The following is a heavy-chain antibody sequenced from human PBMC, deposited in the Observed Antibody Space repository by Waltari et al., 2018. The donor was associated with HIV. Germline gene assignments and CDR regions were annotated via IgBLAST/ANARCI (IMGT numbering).Heavy chain of an antibody. V-gene: IGHV4-34*01. CDR1: GEPFDGYY. CDR2: INHRRNT. CDR3: ARRALWLRPVYYFDY. D-gene: IGHD5-12*01. Sequence: QVQLQQWGAGLLKPSETLSLTCAVYGEPFDGYYWSWIRQPPGKRLEWMGEINHRRNTNYNPSLKSRLTMSVDASKNQFSLNLNSVTAADTGVYYCARRALWLRPVYYFDYWGQGAWSPSPQ. J-gene: IGHJ4*02.